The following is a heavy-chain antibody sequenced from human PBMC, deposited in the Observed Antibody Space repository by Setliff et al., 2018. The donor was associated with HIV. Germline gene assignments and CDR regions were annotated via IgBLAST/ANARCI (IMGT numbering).Heavy chain of an antibody. D-gene: IGHD1-26*01. V-gene: IGHV4-59*11. CDR2: IYTTGST. Sequence: PSETLSLTCTVSGSSISGHFWTWIRQPPGKGLEWIGYIYTTGSTNYNPSLTSRVTISVDTSKNKFSLKMRSVTAADTAVYFCARSDWELVLSSFDYWGQGTQVTVSS. J-gene: IGHJ4*02. CDR3: ARSDWELVLSSFDY. CDR1: GSSISGHF.